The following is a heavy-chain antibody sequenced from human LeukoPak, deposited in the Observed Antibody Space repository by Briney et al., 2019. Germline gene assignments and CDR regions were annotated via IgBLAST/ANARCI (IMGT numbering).Heavy chain of an antibody. CDR3: AKDWTTVVTPKGYYFDS. Sequence: PGDSLRLSCAAAGFRFNNYAMLWLGQALPKGLDWVSAISPTGGSTYYADSVKGRFTVSRDNSKNTLSLQMDSLRVEDTALYYCAKDWTTVVTPKGYYFDSWGQGTLVTVSS. D-gene: IGHD4-23*01. CDR1: GFRFNNYA. CDR2: ISPTGGST. J-gene: IGHJ4*02. V-gene: IGHV3-23*01.